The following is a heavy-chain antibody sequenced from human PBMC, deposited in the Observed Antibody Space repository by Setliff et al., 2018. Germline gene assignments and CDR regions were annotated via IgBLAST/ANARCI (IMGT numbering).Heavy chain of an antibody. V-gene: IGHV4-59*01. Sequence: SETLSLTCSVSGGSISSYSWGWIRQPPGKGLEWIGFFYYDGRTNYNPSLKSRVTISEDTSKNQFSLKVTSVTAADTAMYYCARGFDVCGGGACYTDGPYYFDYWGLGTLVTVSS. D-gene: IGHD2-21*02. CDR1: GGSISSYS. CDR3: ARGFDVCGGGACYTDGPYYFDY. CDR2: FYYDGRT. J-gene: IGHJ4*02.